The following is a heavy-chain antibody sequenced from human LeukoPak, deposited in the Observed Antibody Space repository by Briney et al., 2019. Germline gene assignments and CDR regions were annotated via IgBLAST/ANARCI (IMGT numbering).Heavy chain of an antibody. D-gene: IGHD5-12*01. CDR1: GYTFTSYA. J-gene: IGHJ3*02. Sequence: ASVKVSCKASGYTFTSYALHWVRQAPGQRLEWMGWINTGNGNTRYSQKFQGRVTITRDTSASTVYMELSSLRSEDTAVYYCASEKIVATLDAFDIWGQGTMVTVSS. CDR3: ASEKIVATLDAFDI. V-gene: IGHV1-3*04. CDR2: INTGNGNT.